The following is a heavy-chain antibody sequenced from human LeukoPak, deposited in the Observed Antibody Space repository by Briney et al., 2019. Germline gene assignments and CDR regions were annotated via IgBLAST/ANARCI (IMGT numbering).Heavy chain of an antibody. Sequence: GASVKLSCKASGYTFTDYYMHWVQQAPGKGLEWMGRVDPEDGETIYAEKFQGRVTITADTSTDTAYMELSSLRSEDTAVYYCATDQYNWNYVRFDYWGQGTLVTVSS. CDR3: ATDQYNWNYVRFDY. D-gene: IGHD1-7*01. CDR2: VDPEDGET. J-gene: IGHJ4*02. CDR1: GYTFTDYY. V-gene: IGHV1-69-2*01.